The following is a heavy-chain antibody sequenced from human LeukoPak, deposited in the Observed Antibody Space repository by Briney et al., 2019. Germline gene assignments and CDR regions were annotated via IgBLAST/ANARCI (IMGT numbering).Heavy chain of an antibody. CDR2: INPSDGKT. D-gene: IGHD2-8*02. Sequence: ASVKVSCKASGYTFTSYYIHWVRQAPGQGLEWMGIINPSDGKTKYAQKFQGRVTMTTDTSTSTTYMDLRSLTSDDTAVYYCARGRDAHCTRGVCLQTYGMDVWGQGTTVTVAS. CDR1: GYTFTSYY. CDR3: ARGRDAHCTRGVCLQTYGMDV. J-gene: IGHJ6*02. V-gene: IGHV1-46*01.